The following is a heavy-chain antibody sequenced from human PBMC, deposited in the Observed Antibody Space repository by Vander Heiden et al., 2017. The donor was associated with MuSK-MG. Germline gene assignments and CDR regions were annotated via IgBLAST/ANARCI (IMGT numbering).Heavy chain of an antibody. Sequence: QVQLVQSVAEVKKPGASVNVSCKAFGYTFTGYSVHWVRQAPGQGLEWMGWINPNSGGANYAQKFQGRVTMTRDTSISTAYMELSRLRSDDTAVYYCATVDSDAFDIWGQGTMVTVSS. J-gene: IGHJ3*02. CDR3: ATVDSDAFDI. V-gene: IGHV1-2*02. CDR1: GYTFTGYS. CDR2: INPNSGGA.